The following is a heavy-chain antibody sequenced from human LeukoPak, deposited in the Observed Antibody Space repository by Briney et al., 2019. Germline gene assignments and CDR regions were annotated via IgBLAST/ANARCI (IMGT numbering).Heavy chain of an antibody. CDR1: GFTFSNYA. Sequence: GGSLRLSCAASGFTFSNYAMSWVRQAPGKGLEWVSAITGSGGNTYYADSVKGRLTTSRDNSKNTLYLQMNSLRAEDTAVYYCAKWGDYDVLTGYYVSDYWGQGTLVTVSS. J-gene: IGHJ4*02. CDR2: ITGSGGNT. D-gene: IGHD3-9*01. V-gene: IGHV3-23*01. CDR3: AKWGDYDVLTGYYVSDY.